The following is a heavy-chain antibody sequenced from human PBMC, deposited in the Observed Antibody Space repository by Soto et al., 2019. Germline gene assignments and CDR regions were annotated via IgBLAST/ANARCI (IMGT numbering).Heavy chain of an antibody. V-gene: IGHV3-33*01. CDR3: ARDHHSGWYVGPFDY. CDR2: IWYDGSNK. J-gene: IGHJ4*02. CDR1: GFTFSSYG. Sequence: QVQLVESGGGVVQPGRSLRLSCAASGFTFSSYGMHWVRQAPGKGLEWVAVIWYDGSNKYYADSVKGRFTISRDNSKNTLYLQMNSLRDEDTAVYYCARDHHSGWYVGPFDYWGQGTLVTVSS. D-gene: IGHD6-19*01.